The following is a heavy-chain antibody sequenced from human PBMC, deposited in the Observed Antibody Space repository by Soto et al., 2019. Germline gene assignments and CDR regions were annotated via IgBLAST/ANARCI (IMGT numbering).Heavy chain of an antibody. CDR3: AREVYDSSGPDAFDI. V-gene: IGHV3-48*02. CDR2: ISSSSSTI. CDR1: GFTFSSYS. Sequence: GGSLRLSCAASGFTFSSYSMNWVRQAPGKGLEWVSYISSSSSTIYYADSVKGRFTISRDNAKNSLYLQMNSLRDEDTAVYYCAREVYDSSGPDAFDIWGQGTMVTVSS. D-gene: IGHD3-22*01. J-gene: IGHJ3*02.